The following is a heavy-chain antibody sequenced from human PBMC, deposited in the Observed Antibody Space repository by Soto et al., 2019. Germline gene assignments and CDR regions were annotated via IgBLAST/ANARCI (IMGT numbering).Heavy chain of an antibody. CDR2: SRNKANGYST. J-gene: IGHJ4*02. Sequence: GGSLRLSCAASGFTFSDHYMDWVRQAPGKGLEWVGRSRNKANGYSTEYAASVKGRFTVSRDESKNSLYLQMNSLKIEDTAVYYCARDSRAVAGFDSWGQGTLVTVSS. V-gene: IGHV3-72*01. CDR3: ARDSRAVAGFDS. CDR1: GFTFSDHY. D-gene: IGHD6-19*01.